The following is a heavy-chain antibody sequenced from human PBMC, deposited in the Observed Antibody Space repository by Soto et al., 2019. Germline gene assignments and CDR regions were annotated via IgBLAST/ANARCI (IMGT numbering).Heavy chain of an antibody. D-gene: IGHD4-17*01. CDR2: INPDSGGT. CDR1: GNTFTGYY. CDR3: ARKVRDYNFDY. V-gene: IGHV1-2*02. Sequence: ASVKVSCKASGNTFTGYYMHWVRQAPGQGLEWMGWINPDSGGTKYAQKFQGRVTMTRDTSISTAYMELSSLRSDDTAFYYCARKVRDYNFDYWGQGALVTVSS. J-gene: IGHJ4*02.